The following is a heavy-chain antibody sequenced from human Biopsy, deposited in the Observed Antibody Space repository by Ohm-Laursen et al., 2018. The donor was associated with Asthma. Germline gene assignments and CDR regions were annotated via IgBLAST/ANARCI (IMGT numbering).Heavy chain of an antibody. V-gene: IGHV3-48*02. CDR3: ARDAGYCGGDCYSLLEYYYYYYGMDV. Sequence: GSLRLSCAASGFTFSSYSMNWVRQATGKGLEWVSYISSSSSTIYYADSVKGRFTISRDNAKNSLYLQMNSLRDEDTAVYYCARDAGYCGGDCYSLLEYYYYYYGMDVWGQGTTVTVS. D-gene: IGHD2-21*02. CDR1: GFTFSSYS. CDR2: ISSSSSTI. J-gene: IGHJ6*02.